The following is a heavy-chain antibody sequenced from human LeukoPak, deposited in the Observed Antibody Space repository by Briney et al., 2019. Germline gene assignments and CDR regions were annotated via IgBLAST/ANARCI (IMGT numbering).Heavy chain of an antibody. J-gene: IGHJ4*02. CDR3: AKDSEAVTMWPGY. Sequence: GGSLRLSCAASGFTFDDYAMHWVRQAPGKGLEWVSGISWNSGSIGYADSVKGRFTISRDNAKNSLYLQMNSLRAEDTALYYCAKDSEAVTMWPGYWGQGTLVTVSS. D-gene: IGHD4-17*01. V-gene: IGHV3-9*01. CDR2: ISWNSGSI. CDR1: GFTFDDYA.